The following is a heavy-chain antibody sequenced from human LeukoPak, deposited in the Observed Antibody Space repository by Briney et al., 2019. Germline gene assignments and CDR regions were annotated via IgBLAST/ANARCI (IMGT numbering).Heavy chain of an antibody. CDR3: ARAPSAAWHNFDY. CDR1: GFPFSDYT. J-gene: IGHJ4*01. D-gene: IGHD1-26*01. V-gene: IGHV3-30*04. Sequence: GRSLRLFCTASGFPFSDYTMHWLRQAPGKGLEWVAVISYDATQKYYVDSAQGRFTISRDNSRNTLYLQMNSLRPEDTAFYFCARAPSAAWHNFDYWGQGTLVTVSS. CDR2: ISYDATQK.